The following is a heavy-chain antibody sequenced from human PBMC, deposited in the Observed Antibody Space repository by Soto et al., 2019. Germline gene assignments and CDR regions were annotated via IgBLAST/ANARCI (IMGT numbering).Heavy chain of an antibody. V-gene: IGHV4-31*03. CDR1: GGSISSGAYC. Sequence: SETLSLTCTVSGGSISSGAYCWSWIRQHPGKGLEWIGYIYGSGSTYYNPSLKSRVTMSLDTSKSQFSLKPRSVTAADTAVYYCATTYSSSSRYYYYGVDVRGQGTTVTVSS. CDR2: IYGSGST. CDR3: ATTYSSSSRYYYYGVDV. D-gene: IGHD6-6*01. J-gene: IGHJ6*02.